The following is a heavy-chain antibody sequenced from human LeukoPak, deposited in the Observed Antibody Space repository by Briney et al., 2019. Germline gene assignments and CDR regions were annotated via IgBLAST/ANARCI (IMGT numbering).Heavy chain of an antibody. D-gene: IGHD3-22*01. J-gene: IGHJ3*02. CDR2: ISYDGSNK. V-gene: IGHV3-30*03. CDR3: ARDRAYYYDSSGYFDAFDI. Sequence: GGSLRLSCAASGFTVSSNYMSWVRQAPGKGLEWVAVISYDGSNKYYADSVKGRFTISRDNSKNTLYLQMNSLRAEDTAVYYCARDRAYYYDSSGYFDAFDIWGQGTMVTVSS. CDR1: GFTVSSNY.